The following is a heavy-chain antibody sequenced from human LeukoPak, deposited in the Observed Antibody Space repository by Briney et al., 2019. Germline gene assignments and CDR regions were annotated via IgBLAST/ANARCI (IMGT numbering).Heavy chain of an antibody. J-gene: IGHJ4*02. CDR2: IYTSGST. CDR3: AREHIVGATGGDY. CDR1: GGSISSGSYY. Sequence: SETLSLTCTVSGGSISSGSYYWGWIRQPAGKGLEWIGRIYTSGSTNYNPSLKSRVTISVDTSKDQFSLKLSSVTAADTAVYYCAREHIVGATGGDYWGQGTLVTVSS. D-gene: IGHD1-26*01. V-gene: IGHV4-61*02.